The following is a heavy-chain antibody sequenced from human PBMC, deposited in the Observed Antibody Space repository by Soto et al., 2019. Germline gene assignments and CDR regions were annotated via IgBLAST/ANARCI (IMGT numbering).Heavy chain of an antibody. D-gene: IGHD6-19*01. Sequence: PGGSLRLSCAPSGFTFSNYTMSWVRQAPGKGLEWVSAISGSGGRTYYADSVKGRFTISRDNSENTLYLQMNSLRAEDTAVYYCASSHISGWFYFDYWGQGTLVTVSS. V-gene: IGHV3-23*01. CDR2: ISGSGGRT. CDR3: ASSHISGWFYFDY. J-gene: IGHJ4*02. CDR1: GFTFSNYT.